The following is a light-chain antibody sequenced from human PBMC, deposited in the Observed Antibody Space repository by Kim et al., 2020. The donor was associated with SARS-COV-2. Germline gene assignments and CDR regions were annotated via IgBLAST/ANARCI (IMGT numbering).Light chain of an antibody. CDR2: EDN. V-gene: IGLV6-57*04. CDR1: SGSIASNY. Sequence: NFMLTQPHSVSESPGKTVTISCTRSSGSIASNYVQWYQQRPGSAPTTVIYEDNQRPSGVPDQFSGSIDSSSNSASLTISGLKTEDEADYYCQSYDSSTHWVFGGGTQLTVL. CDR3: QSYDSSTHWV. J-gene: IGLJ3*02.